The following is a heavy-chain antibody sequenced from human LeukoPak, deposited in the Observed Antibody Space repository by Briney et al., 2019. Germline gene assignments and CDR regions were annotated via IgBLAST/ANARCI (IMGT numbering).Heavy chain of an antibody. J-gene: IGHJ5*02. D-gene: IGHD1-26*01. CDR2: IDKKDKGYATAT. CDR3: TRDSGTYNWFDP. CDR1: GFTFSGSA. V-gene: IGHV3-73*01. Sequence: GGSLRLSCAVSGFTFSGSAIHWVRQSSGKGLEWVGQIDKKDKGYATATAYAASVKGRFTISRDDSINTAYLQMKSLKTEDTALYYCTRDSGTYNWFDPWGQGTLVTVSS.